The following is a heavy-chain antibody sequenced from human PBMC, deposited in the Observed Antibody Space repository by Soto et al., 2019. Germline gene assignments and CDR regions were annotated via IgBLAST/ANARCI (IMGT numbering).Heavy chain of an antibody. V-gene: IGHV3-48*03. CDR2: ISSSGSTI. CDR3: ARDGYGDPYYYYAMDV. CDR1: GFTFSLYE. D-gene: IGHD4-17*01. J-gene: IGHJ6*02. Sequence: GGSLRLSCAASGFTFSLYEMNWVRQAPGKGLEWISYISSSGSTIYYADPVKGRFTISRDNAKNSLFLQMSSLRAEDTAVYFCARDGYGDPYYYYAMDVWGQGTTVTVSS.